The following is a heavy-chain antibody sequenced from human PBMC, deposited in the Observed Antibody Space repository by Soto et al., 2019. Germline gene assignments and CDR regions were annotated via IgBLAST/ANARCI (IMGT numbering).Heavy chain of an antibody. CDR1: GFTFSSYA. J-gene: IGHJ5*02. CDR3: AKDGWELRRGFDP. Sequence: EVQLLESGGGLVQPGGSLRLSCAASGFTFSSYATSWVRQAPGKGLEWVSVISGSGNSTNYADSVKGRFTISRDNSKNPLYLQMNSRRAEDTAVYYCAKDGWELRRGFDPWGQGTLVTVSS. CDR2: ISGSGNST. D-gene: IGHD1-26*01. V-gene: IGHV3-23*01.